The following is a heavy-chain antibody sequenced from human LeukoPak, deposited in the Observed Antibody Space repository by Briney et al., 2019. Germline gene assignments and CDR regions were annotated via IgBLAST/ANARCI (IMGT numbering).Heavy chain of an antibody. CDR2: IYHSGST. CDR3: ARGGYSSWYFDL. J-gene: IGHJ2*01. V-gene: IGHV4-59*12. CDR1: GGSISSYY. D-gene: IGHD5-12*01. Sequence: SETLSLTCTVSGGSISSYYWSWIRQPPGKGLEWIGYIYHSGSTYYNPSLKSRVTISVDRSKNQFSLKLSSVTAADTAVYYCARGGYSSWYFDLWGRGTLVTVSS.